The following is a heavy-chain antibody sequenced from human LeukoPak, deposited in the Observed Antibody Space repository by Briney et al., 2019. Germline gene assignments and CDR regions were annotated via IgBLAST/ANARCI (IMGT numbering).Heavy chain of an antibody. Sequence: GGSLRLSCAASGFTFSTYAMTWVRHAPGKGLEWVSLISGTGGSTYYADSVKGRFTISRDNSKNTLYLQMNSVRAEDTAVYYCARRAGAYSHPYDYWGRGTLVTVSS. CDR3: ARRAGAYSHPYDY. J-gene: IGHJ4*02. CDR1: GFTFSTYA. CDR2: ISGTGGST. V-gene: IGHV3-23*01. D-gene: IGHD4/OR15-4a*01.